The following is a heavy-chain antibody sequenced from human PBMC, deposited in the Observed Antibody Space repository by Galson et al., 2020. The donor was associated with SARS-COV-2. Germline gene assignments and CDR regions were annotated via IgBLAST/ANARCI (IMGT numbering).Heavy chain of an antibody. V-gene: IGHV4-39*01. CDR3: ARKMVGTMEDV. CDR1: GGSMTISNYY. Sequence: SETLSLTFTVSGGSMTISNYYWIWIRQPPGTWLEWVGTVTYSGTTYYSSSLKSRVTISADMSKSQFSLKLNSVTAADTAVYYCARKMVGTMEDVWGPGTTVIVSS. D-gene: IGHD2-15*01. CDR2: VTYSGTT. J-gene: IGHJ6*02.